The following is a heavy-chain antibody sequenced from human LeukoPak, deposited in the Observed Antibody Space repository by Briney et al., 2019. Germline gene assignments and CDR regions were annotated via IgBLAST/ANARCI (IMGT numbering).Heavy chain of an antibody. D-gene: IGHD6-13*01. CDR1: GFTFSSYV. J-gene: IGHJ5*02. Sequence: GGSLRLSCAASGFTFSSYVMHWVRQAPGKGLEWVALISYDESNKYYADSVKGRFTISRDNSKNTLYLRMNSLRAEDTAVYYCAREGSSSWQEYNWFDPWGQGTLVTVSS. CDR2: ISYDESNK. CDR3: AREGSSSWQEYNWFDP. V-gene: IGHV3-30*03.